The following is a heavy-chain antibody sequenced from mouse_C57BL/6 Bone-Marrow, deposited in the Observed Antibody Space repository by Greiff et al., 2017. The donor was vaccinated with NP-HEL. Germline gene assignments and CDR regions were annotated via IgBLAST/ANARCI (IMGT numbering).Heavy chain of an antibody. CDR1: GFTFSSYG. V-gene: IGHV5-6*01. CDR2: ISSGGSYT. Sequence: DVQLVESGGDLVKPGGSLKLSCAASGFTFSSYGMSWVRQTPDKRLEWVATISSGGSYTYYPDSVKGRFTISRDKAKKTRYLKMRRLRSEDSAMYYCAKRRDYWGQGTTLTVSS. CDR3: AKRRDY. J-gene: IGHJ2*01.